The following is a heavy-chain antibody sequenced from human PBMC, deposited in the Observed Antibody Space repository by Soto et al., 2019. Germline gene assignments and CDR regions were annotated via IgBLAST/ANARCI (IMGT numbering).Heavy chain of an antibody. CDR3: ATALGLRGYAFDI. CDR2: FDPEDGET. Sequence: ASVKVSCKVSGYTLTELSMHWVRQAPGKGLEWMGGFDPEDGETIYAQKFQGRVTMTEDTSTDTAYMELSRLRSEDTAVYYCATALGLRGYAFDIWGQGTMVTVSS. J-gene: IGHJ3*02. D-gene: IGHD3-16*01. V-gene: IGHV1-24*01. CDR1: GYTLTELS.